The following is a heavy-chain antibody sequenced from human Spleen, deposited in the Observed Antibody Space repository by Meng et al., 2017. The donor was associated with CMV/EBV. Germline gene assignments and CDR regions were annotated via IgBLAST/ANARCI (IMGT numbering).Heavy chain of an antibody. CDR3: ASSITRVANFPDV. V-gene: IGHV1-69*10. CDR2: IIPILDIP. Sequence: SVKVSCKASGGTFSNYAVSWVRQAPGQGLEWMGGIIPILDIPNYAQTFQGRLTITADKSTNTVYLELNSLKSDDTAVYYCASSITRVANFPDVWGQGTTVTVSS. D-gene: IGHD1-20*01. J-gene: IGHJ6*02. CDR1: GGTFSNYA.